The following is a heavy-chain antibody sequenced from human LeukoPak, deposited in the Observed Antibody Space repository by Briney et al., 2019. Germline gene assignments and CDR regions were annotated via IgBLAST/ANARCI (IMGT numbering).Heavy chain of an antibody. J-gene: IGHJ3*02. Sequence: PSETLSLTCTVSGGSISSSSYYWGWIRQPPGKGLEWIGSIYYSGSTHYNPSLKSRVTISVDTSKNQFSLKLSSVTAADTAVYYCARAHPKTYYYDSSGYSPFDAFDIWGQGTMVTVSS. V-gene: IGHV4-39*07. CDR2: IYYSGST. D-gene: IGHD3-22*01. CDR1: GGSISSSSYY. CDR3: ARAHPKTYYYDSSGYSPFDAFDI.